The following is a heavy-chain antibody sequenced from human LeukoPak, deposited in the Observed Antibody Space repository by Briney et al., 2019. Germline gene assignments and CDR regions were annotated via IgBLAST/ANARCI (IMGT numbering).Heavy chain of an antibody. Sequence: SETLSLTCTVSGGSISSGDYYWSWLRQPPGMGLEWVGYIYYSGSTYYNPSLKSRVTISVDTSKNQFSLKLSSVTAADTAVNYCARYSLGYCSSTSCYTNFDYWGQGTLVTVSS. J-gene: IGHJ4*02. CDR1: GGSISSGDYY. CDR2: IYYSGST. V-gene: IGHV4-30-4*01. CDR3: ARYSLGYCSSTSCYTNFDY. D-gene: IGHD2-2*02.